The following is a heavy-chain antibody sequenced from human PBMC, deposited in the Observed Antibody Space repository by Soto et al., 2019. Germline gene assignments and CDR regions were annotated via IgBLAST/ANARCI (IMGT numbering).Heavy chain of an antibody. D-gene: IGHD2-15*01. J-gene: IGHJ6*02. Sequence: PGESLKISCAASGFTFSSYSMNWVRQAPGKGLEWVSSISSSSSYIYYADSVKGRFTISRDNAKNSLYLQMNSLRAEDTAVYYCARDLRHSRLPGLDVWGQGTTVTVSS. CDR3: ARDLRHSRLPGLDV. CDR2: ISSSSSYI. V-gene: IGHV3-21*01. CDR1: GFTFSSYS.